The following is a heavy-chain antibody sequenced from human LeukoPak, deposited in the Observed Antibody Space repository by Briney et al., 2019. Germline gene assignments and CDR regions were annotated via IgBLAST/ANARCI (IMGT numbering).Heavy chain of an antibody. Sequence: SDTLSLTCTVSGGSITNPTYHWGWVRQPPGKGLEWIGSIYYNGNSYYNLDLKSRLTLSIDTSNYQFSLKLESVTAADTAVYYCTSEYSSSPAYWGQGTLVTVSS. CDR1: GGSITNPTYH. CDR2: IYYNGNS. D-gene: IGHD6-6*01. V-gene: IGHV4-39*02. CDR3: TSEYSSSPAY. J-gene: IGHJ4*02.